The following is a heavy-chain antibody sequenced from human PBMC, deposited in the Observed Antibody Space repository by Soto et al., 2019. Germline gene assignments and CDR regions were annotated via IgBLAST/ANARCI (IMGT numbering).Heavy chain of an antibody. Sequence: PSETLSLTCAVDGGSFSCYYWSWIRQPPGKGLEWIGEINHSGSTNYNPSLKSRVTISVDTSKNQFSLKLSSVTAADTAVYYCARRGTTVTPYDYWGQGTLVTVSS. V-gene: IGHV4-34*01. CDR2: INHSGST. CDR3: ARRGTTVTPYDY. D-gene: IGHD4-17*01. J-gene: IGHJ4*02. CDR1: GGSFSCYY.